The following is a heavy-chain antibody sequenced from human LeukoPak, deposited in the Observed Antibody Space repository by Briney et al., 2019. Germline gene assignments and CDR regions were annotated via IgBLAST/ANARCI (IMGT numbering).Heavy chain of an antibody. J-gene: IGHJ3*02. V-gene: IGHV3-53*01. CDR2: LSAVGST. CDR3: ARETGGWDAFDI. CDR1: GFTVSSNS. D-gene: IGHD3-16*01. Sequence: PGGSLRLSCTVSGFTVSSNSMNWVRQAPRTGLEWVSVLSAVGSTYYADSVKGRFTISRDNSKNTVYLQMNSLTADDTAIYYCARETGGWDAFDIWGQGTMVAVSS.